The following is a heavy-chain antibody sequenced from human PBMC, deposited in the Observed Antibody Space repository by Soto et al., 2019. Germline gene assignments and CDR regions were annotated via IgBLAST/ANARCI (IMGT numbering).Heavy chain of an antibody. V-gene: IGHV2-5*02. CDR3: AHAYGGRSLY. Sequence: QITLKESGHTLVKPTQTLTLTCTFSGFSLTTDRVGVGWIRQPPGEALEWLAVIYWDDSKTYRPSLESRLTIPKDTSKNPVALTMPNMDSLDPATYYCAHAYGGRSLYWGQGTLVTVSS. CDR2: IYWDDSK. J-gene: IGHJ4*02. D-gene: IGHD1-26*01. CDR1: GFSLTTDRVG.